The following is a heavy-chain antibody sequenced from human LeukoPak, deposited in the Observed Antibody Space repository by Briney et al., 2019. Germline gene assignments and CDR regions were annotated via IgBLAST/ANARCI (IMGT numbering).Heavy chain of an antibody. V-gene: IGHV4-39*07. D-gene: IGHD3-16*01. CDR1: GGSISSSSYF. J-gene: IGHJ5*02. CDR3: ARALRLYWLDP. Sequence: SETLSLTCTVSGGSISSSSYFWVWIRQPPGKGLEWIGSMYYRGSTYYNPSLKSRVTISVDTSKNQFSLKLSSVTAADTAVYYCARALRLYWLDPWGQGTLVTVSS. CDR2: MYYRGST.